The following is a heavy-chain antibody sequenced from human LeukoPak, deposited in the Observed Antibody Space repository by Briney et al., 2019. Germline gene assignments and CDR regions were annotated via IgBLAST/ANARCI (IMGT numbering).Heavy chain of an antibody. Sequence: GGSLRLSCAASGFTFSSYAMSWVRQAPGKGLEWVSAISGSGGSTYYADSVKGRFTISRDNSKNTLYLQMNSLRAGDTAVYYCAKVGAVVVPAAMALDYWGQGTLVTVSS. V-gene: IGHV3-23*01. CDR3: AKVGAVVVPAAMALDY. CDR2: ISGSGGST. CDR1: GFTFSSYA. J-gene: IGHJ4*02. D-gene: IGHD2-2*01.